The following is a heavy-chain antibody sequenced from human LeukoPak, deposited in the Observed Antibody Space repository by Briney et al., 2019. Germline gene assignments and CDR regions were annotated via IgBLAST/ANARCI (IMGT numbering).Heavy chain of an antibody. J-gene: IGHJ4*02. CDR3: ARDSVSSYGYLFDY. V-gene: IGHV3-66*02. Sequence: PGGSLRLSCAASGFTVSSNYMSWVRQAPGKGLEWVSVIYSGGSTYYADSVKGRFTISRDNSKNTLYLQMNSLRAEDTAVYYCARDSVSSYGYLFDYWGQGTLVTVSS. D-gene: IGHD5-18*01. CDR1: GFTVSSNY. CDR2: IYSGGST.